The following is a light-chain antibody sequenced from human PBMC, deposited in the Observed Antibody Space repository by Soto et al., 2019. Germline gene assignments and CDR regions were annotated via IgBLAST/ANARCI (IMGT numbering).Light chain of an antibody. CDR3: QQYGYLVT. J-gene: IGKJ4*01. V-gene: IGKV3-20*01. CDR1: QSITNNY. Sequence: EIVLTQSPGTLSLSPGERATLSCRASQSITNNYLAWYQQKPGRAHRLLIYGASSRATGIPDRFSGSGSGTDFTLPISRLEPEDFAMYYCQQYGYLVTFGGGTKVEIK. CDR2: GAS.